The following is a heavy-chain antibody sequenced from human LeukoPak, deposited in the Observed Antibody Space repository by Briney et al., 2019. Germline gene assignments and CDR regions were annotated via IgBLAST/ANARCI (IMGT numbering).Heavy chain of an antibody. CDR1: GFTVSSNY. CDR3: ARGTSRTSPLTGYYKGYLDY. J-gene: IGHJ4*02. Sequence: PGGSLRLSCAASGFTVSSNYMSWVRQAPGKGLEWVSLIYSGGSTYYTDSVKGRFTISRDNSKKTLYPQMNSLRAEDTAVYYCARGTSRTSPLTGYYKGYLDYWGQGTLVTVSS. CDR2: IYSGGST. D-gene: IGHD3-9*01. V-gene: IGHV3-66*02.